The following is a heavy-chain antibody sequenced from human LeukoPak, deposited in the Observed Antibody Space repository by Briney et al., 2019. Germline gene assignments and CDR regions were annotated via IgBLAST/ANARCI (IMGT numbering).Heavy chain of an antibody. J-gene: IGHJ6*02. CDR2: ISSSSSYI. CDR3: ARDESGYYGSGAYYGMDV. V-gene: IGHV3-21*01. Sequence: GGSLRLSCAASGFTFSSYSKNWVRQAPGKGLEWVSSISSSSSYIYYADSVKGRFTISRDNAKNSLYLQMNSLRAEDTAVYYCARDESGYYGSGAYYGMDVWGQGTTVTVSS. D-gene: IGHD3-10*01. CDR1: GFTFSSYS.